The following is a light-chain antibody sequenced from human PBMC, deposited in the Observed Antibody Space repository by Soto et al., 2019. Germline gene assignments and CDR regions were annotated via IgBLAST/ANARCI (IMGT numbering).Light chain of an antibody. V-gene: IGKV1-33*01. CDR2: DAS. CDR1: QDISNY. CDR3: QQYDNLPVT. Sequence: DIQMTQSPSSLSASVGDRVTITCQASQDISNYLNWYQQKPGKAPMLLIYDASNLETGVTSRFSGSGSGTDFTFTISSLQPEDIATYYCQQYDNLPVTFGGGTKVEIK. J-gene: IGKJ4*01.